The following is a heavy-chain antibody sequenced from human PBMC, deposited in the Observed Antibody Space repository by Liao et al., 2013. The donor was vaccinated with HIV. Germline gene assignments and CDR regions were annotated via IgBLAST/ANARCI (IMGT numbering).Heavy chain of an antibody. CDR3: ARGPDPSITMIEMATIFDY. Sequence: QVQLQESGPGLVKPLETLSLTCTVSGGSVSSYYWSWIRQPAGKGLEWIGRIETSGSTNYNPSLKSRVTMSVDTSKKQFSLNLSSVTAADTAIYYCARGPDPSITMIEMATIFDYWGQGILVTVSS. J-gene: IGHJ4*02. V-gene: IGHV4-4*07. CDR2: IETSGST. CDR1: GGSVSSYY. D-gene: IGHD3-22*01.